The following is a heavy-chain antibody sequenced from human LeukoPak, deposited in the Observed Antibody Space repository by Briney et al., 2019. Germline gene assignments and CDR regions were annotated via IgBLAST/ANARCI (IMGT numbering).Heavy chain of an antibody. D-gene: IGHD6-6*01. J-gene: IGHJ4*02. CDR1: GYSISSGYY. Sequence: SETLSLTCTVSGYSISSGYYWGWIRQPPGKGLEWIGSIFHSGSTYYNPSLKSRITISVDTSKNQFSLRLSSVTAADTAVYYCARDLRQYGTSSADYWGQGTLVTVSS. V-gene: IGHV4-38-2*02. CDR2: IFHSGST. CDR3: ARDLRQYGTSSADY.